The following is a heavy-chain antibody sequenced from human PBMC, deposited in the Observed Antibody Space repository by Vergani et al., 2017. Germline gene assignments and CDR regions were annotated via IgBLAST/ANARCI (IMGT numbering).Heavy chain of an antibody. CDR3: VCGDNYYGMDV. D-gene: IGHD4-17*01. Sequence: QVQLVQSGAEVKKPGASVKVSCKASGYTFTSYYMHWVRQAPGQGLEWMGIINPSGGSTSYAQKFQGRVTMTRDTSTSTVYMELSSLRSDDTAVYYCVCGDNYYGMDVWGQGTTVTVSS. V-gene: IGHV1-46*01. J-gene: IGHJ6*02. CDR2: INPSGGST. CDR1: GYTFTSYY.